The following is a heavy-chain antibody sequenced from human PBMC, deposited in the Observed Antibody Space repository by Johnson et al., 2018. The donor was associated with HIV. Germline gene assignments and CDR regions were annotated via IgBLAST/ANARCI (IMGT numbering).Heavy chain of an antibody. CDR2: IGTAGDT. D-gene: IGHD1-26*01. J-gene: IGHJ3*02. CDR1: GFTFSSYD. CDR3: ARQGGANDAFDI. Sequence: VQLVESGGGLVQPGGSLRLSCAASGFTFSSYDMHWVRQATGKGLEWVSAIGTAGDTYYPGSVKCRFTISRENAKNSLYLQMNSLSAGDTAVYYCARQGGANDAFDIWGQVTMGTVSS. V-gene: IGHV3-13*01.